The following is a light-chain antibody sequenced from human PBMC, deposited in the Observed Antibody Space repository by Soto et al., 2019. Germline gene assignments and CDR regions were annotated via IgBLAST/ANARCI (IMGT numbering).Light chain of an antibody. J-gene: IGLJ3*02. V-gene: IGLV2-8*01. Sequence: QSALTQPPSASGSPGQSVTISCTGTSSDVGGYNYVSWYQQHPGKAPKLMIYEVTKRPSGVPDRFSGSKSGNTASLTVSGLQAEDAADSYCSSYAGSNNLVFGGGTKL. CDR1: SSDVGGYNY. CDR3: SSYAGSNNLV. CDR2: EVT.